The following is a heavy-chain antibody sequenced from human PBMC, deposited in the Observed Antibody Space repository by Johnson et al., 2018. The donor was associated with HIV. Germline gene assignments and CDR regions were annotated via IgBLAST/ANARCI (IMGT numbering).Heavy chain of an antibody. D-gene: IGHD6-13*01. CDR1: GFTFSSYW. Sequence: QVQLVESGGGLVQPGGSLRLSCAASGFTFSSYWMSWVRQAPGKGLQWVAVIWFDGITKYYSDSVKGRFTISRDLSKNTLFLQMNSLRADDTAVYYCAPAGPDALDIWGQGTMVTVSS. V-gene: IGHV3-33*08. J-gene: IGHJ3*02. CDR3: APAGPDALDI. CDR2: IWFDGITK.